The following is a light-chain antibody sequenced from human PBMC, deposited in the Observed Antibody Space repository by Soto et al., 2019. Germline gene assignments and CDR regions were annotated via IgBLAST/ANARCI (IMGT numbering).Light chain of an antibody. CDR1: RRDVGGYNS. CDR2: DVS. J-gene: IGLJ2*01. CDR3: SSYSSPSTMV. V-gene: IGLV2-14*01. Sequence: QSALTQPASVSWSPGQSITISCIGTRRDVGGYNSVSWYQQHPGKAPKLMIYDVSNRPSGISNRFSGSKSGNTASLTISVLQAEDDAGSYCSSYSSPSTMVFGGGTKLTVL.